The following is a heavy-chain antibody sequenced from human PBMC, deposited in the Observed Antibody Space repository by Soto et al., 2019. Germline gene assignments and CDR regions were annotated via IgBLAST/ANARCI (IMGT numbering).Heavy chain of an antibody. V-gene: IGHV1-24*01. Sequence: ASVKVSCKVSGYTLTELSMHWVRQAPGKGLEWMGGFDPEDGETIYAQKFQGRVTMTEDTSTDTAYMELSSLRSEDMAVYYCATSIAADYYYYYMDVWGKGTTVTVSS. CDR3: ATSIAADYYYYYMDV. CDR1: GYTLTELS. D-gene: IGHD6-6*01. CDR2: FDPEDGET. J-gene: IGHJ6*03.